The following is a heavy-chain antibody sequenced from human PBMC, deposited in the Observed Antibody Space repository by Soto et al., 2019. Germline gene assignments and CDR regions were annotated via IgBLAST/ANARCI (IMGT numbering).Heavy chain of an antibody. Sequence: GASVKGSWKASGYSFNGYYVHWMRHATGQGLEWMGWINPNSGSTNYSQKFQGWVTVTRDTSINTAYLELSRLTSDDTAVYYCARCPYSYGYRIHFDLWGQGSLVTVSS. D-gene: IGHD5-18*01. V-gene: IGHV1-2*04. J-gene: IGHJ4*02. CDR2: INPNSGST. CDR3: ARCPYSYGYRIHFDL. CDR1: GYSFNGYY.